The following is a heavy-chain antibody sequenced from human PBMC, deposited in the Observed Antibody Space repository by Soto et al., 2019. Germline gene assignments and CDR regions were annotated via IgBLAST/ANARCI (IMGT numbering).Heavy chain of an antibody. Sequence: AESLSLTCAVYGGSFSGYYWRWIRQPPGKGLEWVGEIKHSGSTNYNPSLRSRVAITVDTSKNHFSLKMSSVTAADTAIYFCAQAARFPRSRFDSWGQGTQFTVS. CDR2: IKHSGST. D-gene: IGHD6-25*01. CDR1: GGSFSGYY. V-gene: IGHV4-34*01. J-gene: IGHJ5*01. CDR3: AQAARFPRSRFDS.